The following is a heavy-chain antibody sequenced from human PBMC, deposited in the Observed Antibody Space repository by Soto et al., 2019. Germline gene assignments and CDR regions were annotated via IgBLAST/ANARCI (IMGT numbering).Heavy chain of an antibody. V-gene: IGHV3-23*01. D-gene: IGHD3-16*02. Sequence: GGSLRLSCAASGFTFSSYAMSWVRQAPGKGLEWVSAISGSGGSTYYADSVKGRFTISRDNSKNTLYLQMNSLRAEDTAVYYCAKAGYDYVWGSYRFSADYYGMDVWGQGTTVTVS. J-gene: IGHJ6*02. CDR3: AKAGYDYVWGSYRFSADYYGMDV. CDR2: ISGSGGST. CDR1: GFTFSSYA.